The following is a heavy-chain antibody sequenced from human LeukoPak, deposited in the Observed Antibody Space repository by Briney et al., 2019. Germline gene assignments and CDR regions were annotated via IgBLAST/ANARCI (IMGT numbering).Heavy chain of an antibody. CDR1: GDPIDSYY. V-gene: IGHV4-59*12. D-gene: IGHD5-12*01. J-gene: IGHJ4*02. Sequence: SETLSLTCTVSGDPIDSYYWSWLRQPPGKGLVWIGYVYYRGTTSNNPSLESRVTISVDTSKNQFSLKLNSVTAADTAVYYCARLPRYGGYDHFDYWGQGSLVSVSS. CDR3: ARLPRYGGYDHFDY. CDR2: VYYRGTT.